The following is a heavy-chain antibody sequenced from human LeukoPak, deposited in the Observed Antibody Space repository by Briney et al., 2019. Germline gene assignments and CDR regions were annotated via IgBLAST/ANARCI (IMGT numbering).Heavy chain of an antibody. CDR3: ARPDLPYCSGGSCYGFDY. D-gene: IGHD2-15*01. CDR2: IIFIVGST. V-gene: IGHV3-23*01. CDR1: GFTFTTYA. J-gene: IGHJ4*02. Sequence: RESLTLSCAASGFTFTTYAITWVRQPPGKGLEWVGAIIFIVGSTYYADSMKGPFTISRDTYKNTIYLQMNSLRADDPAVYYCARPDLPYCSGGSCYGFDYWGQGTLVTVSS.